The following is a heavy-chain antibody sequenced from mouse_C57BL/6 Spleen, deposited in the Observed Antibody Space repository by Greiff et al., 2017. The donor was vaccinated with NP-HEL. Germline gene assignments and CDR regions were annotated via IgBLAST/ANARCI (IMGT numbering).Heavy chain of an antibody. CDR2: IYPGSGNT. CDR3: ARDDGYSAMDY. D-gene: IGHD2-3*01. J-gene: IGHJ4*01. V-gene: IGHV1-76*01. CDR1: GYTFTDYY. Sequence: VQLQQSGAELVRPGASVKLSCKASGYTFTDYYINWVKQRPGQGLEWIARIYPGSGNTYYNEKFKGKATLTAEKSSSTAYMQLSSLTSEDSAVYFCARDDGYSAMDYWGQGTSVTVSS.